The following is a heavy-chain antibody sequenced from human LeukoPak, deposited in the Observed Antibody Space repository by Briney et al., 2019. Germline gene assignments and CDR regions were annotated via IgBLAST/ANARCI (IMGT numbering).Heavy chain of an antibody. D-gene: IGHD3-10*01. Sequence: SETLSLTCTVSGGSISSYYWSWIRQPPGKGLEWIGYIYYSGSTNYNPSLKSRVTISVDTSKNQFSLKLSSVTAADTAVYYCAREAFYSSYYGSANNWCDPWGQGTLVTVSS. CDR2: IYYSGST. V-gene: IGHV4-59*01. J-gene: IGHJ5*02. CDR3: AREAFYSSYYGSANNWCDP. CDR1: GGSISSYY.